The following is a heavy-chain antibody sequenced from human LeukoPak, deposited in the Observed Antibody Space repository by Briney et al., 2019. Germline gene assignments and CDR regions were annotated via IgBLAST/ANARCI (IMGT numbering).Heavy chain of an antibody. D-gene: IGHD6-19*01. CDR1: GGSISSSDYY. J-gene: IGHJ6*02. CDR2: VHQSGSA. V-gene: IGHV4-31*03. Sequence: SETLSLTCTVSGGSISSSDYYWTWIRQHPGKGLEWVGYVHQSGSASYNPSLKSRVTIPGDTSKNQFSLKLSSVTAADTAVYYCARDRVTVAGRDYSYYYGMDVWGQGTGVTVSS. CDR3: ARDRVTVAGRDYSYYYGMDV.